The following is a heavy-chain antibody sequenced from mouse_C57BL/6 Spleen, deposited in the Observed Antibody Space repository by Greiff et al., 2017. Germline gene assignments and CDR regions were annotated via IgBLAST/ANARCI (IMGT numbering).Heavy chain of an antibody. CDR1: GYTFTDYY. J-gene: IGHJ2*01. V-gene: IGHV1-19*01. CDR3: ARRWDGY. D-gene: IGHD4-1*01. CDR2: INPYNGGT. Sequence: VQLKESGPVLVKPGASVKMSCKASGYTFTDYYMNWVKQSHGKSLEWIGVINPYNGGTSYNQKFKGKATLTVDKSSSTAYMELNSLTSEDSAVYYCARRWDGYWGQGTTLTVSS.